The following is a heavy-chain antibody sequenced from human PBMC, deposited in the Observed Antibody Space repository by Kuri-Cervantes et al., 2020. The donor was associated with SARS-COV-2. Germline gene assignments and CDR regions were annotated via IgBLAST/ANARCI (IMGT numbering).Heavy chain of an antibody. V-gene: IGHV3-53*01. J-gene: IGHJ4*02. Sequence: GGSLRLSCAASGFTVTSNYMNWVRQAPGKGLEWVSSIYSAGITYYADSVKGRFTISRDNSKNTLYLQMTTMRPEDTAVYYCTKGAPPALGDWGQGTLVTVSS. CDR1: GFTVTSNY. CDR2: IYSAGIT. CDR3: TKGAPPALGD.